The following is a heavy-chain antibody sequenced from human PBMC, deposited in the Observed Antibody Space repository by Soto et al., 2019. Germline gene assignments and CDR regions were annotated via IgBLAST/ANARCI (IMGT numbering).Heavy chain of an antibody. CDR1: GYTFTSYA. Sequence: ASVKVSCKASGYTFTSYAMHWVRQAPGQRLEWMGWINADSVKGRFTISRDNAKNSLYLQMNSLRAEDTAVYYCAIPYDSSGRWGQGTLVTVSS. D-gene: IGHD3-22*01. CDR3: AIPYDSSGR. V-gene: IGHV1-3*01. J-gene: IGHJ4*02. CDR2: INADSV.